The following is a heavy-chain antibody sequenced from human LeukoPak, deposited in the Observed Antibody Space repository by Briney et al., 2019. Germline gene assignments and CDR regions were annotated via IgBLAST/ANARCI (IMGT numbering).Heavy chain of an antibody. J-gene: IGHJ4*02. CDR3: ARPRGCGSSRCNNFDY. CDR1: GFTFSSYE. D-gene: IGHD2-2*01. Sequence: QPGGSLRLSCAASGFTFSSYEMNWVRQAPGKGLEWVAIMNEYGSGIFYVDSVKGRFTISRDNAKNSLYLQMNNLRAEDTAVYYCARPRGCGSSRCNNFDYWGQGTLVTVSS. CDR2: MNEYGSGI. V-gene: IGHV3-7*01.